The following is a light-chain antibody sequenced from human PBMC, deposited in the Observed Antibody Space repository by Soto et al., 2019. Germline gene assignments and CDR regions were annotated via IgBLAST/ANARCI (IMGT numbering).Light chain of an antibody. J-gene: IGKJ4*01. Sequence: EIVMTQSPATLSVSPGERATLSCRASQSVSSNLAWYQQKPGQTPKLLIYVASTRATGISARFSGSGSGPEFTLTISSLQSEDFAVYYCQQYNVWPLTFGGGTKVEFK. V-gene: IGKV3-15*01. CDR1: QSVSSN. CDR2: VAS. CDR3: QQYNVWPLT.